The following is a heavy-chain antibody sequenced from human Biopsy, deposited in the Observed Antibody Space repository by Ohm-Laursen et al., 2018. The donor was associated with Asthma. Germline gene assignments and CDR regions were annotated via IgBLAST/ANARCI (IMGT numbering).Heavy chain of an antibody. J-gene: IGHJ6*02. D-gene: IGHD3-10*01. CDR2: ISVYNGIT. V-gene: IGHV1-18*01. Sequence: ASVKVSCKTSGYTFNSAGITWVRQAPGQGLEWMGWISVYNGITKVAQKLQDRVTMITDTSTSTAYMELRSLRSDDTAVYFCARAVDYSHYYGIDVWGQGTAVTVS. CDR1: GYTFNSAG. CDR3: ARAVDYSHYYGIDV.